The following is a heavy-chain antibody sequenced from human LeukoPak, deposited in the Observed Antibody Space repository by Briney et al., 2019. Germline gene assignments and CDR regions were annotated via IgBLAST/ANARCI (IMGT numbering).Heavy chain of an antibody. D-gene: IGHD3-22*01. J-gene: IGHJ3*02. CDR1: GFSFGDYA. CDR3: ARVPIRTVTMIIVIRGHDAFDI. CDR2: IRAKAYGGTT. V-gene: IGHV3-49*03. Sequence: GGSLRLSCTASGFSFGDYAVTWFRQAPGKGLEWVGFIRAKAYGGTTEYAASVKGRFTISRDDSKSIAYLQMNSLQTEDTAVYFCARVPIRTVTMIIVIRGHDAFDIWGQGTMVTVSS.